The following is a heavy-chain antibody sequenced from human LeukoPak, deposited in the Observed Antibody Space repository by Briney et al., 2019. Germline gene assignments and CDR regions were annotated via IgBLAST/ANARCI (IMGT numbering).Heavy chain of an antibody. Sequence: TSETLSLTCTVSGGSISSSSYYWGWIRQPPGKGLEWIGSIYYSGSTYYNPSLKSRVTISVDTSKNQFSLKLSSVTAADTAVYYCATDRDGYNLFDYWGQGTLVTVSS. J-gene: IGHJ4*02. V-gene: IGHV4-39*07. CDR3: ATDRDGYNLFDY. D-gene: IGHD5-24*01. CDR1: GGSISSSSYY. CDR2: IYYSGST.